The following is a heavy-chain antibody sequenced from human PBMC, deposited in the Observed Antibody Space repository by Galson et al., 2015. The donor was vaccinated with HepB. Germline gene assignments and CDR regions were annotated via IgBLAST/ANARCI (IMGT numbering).Heavy chain of an antibody. CDR1: GGTFSSYA. D-gene: IGHD4-23*01. J-gene: IGHJ4*02. CDR2: IIPIFGTA. CDR3: ARGAKAGGGNPFDY. Sequence: SVKVSCKASGGTFSSYAISWVRQAPGQGLEWMGGIIPIFGTANYAQKFQGRVTITADESTSTAYMELSSLRSEDTAVYYCARGAKAGGGNPFDYWGQGTLVTVSS. V-gene: IGHV1-69*13.